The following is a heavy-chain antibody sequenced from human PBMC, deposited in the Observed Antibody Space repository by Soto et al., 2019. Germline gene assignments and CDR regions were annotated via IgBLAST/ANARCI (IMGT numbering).Heavy chain of an antibody. D-gene: IGHD2-2*01. Sequence: PSETLSLTCTVSGDSLSSRGYYWTWVRQHPGKGLEWIGYIYHSGSTFYNPSLKSRVTISIDRSKNQFSLKLSSVTAADTAVYYGARVPDYWGQGILVTVSS. CDR3: ARVPDY. J-gene: IGHJ4*02. CDR1: GDSLSSRGYY. CDR2: IYHSGST. V-gene: IGHV4-30-2*01.